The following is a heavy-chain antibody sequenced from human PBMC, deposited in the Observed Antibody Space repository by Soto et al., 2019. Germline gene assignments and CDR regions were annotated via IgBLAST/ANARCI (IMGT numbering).Heavy chain of an antibody. CDR1: GGSFSGYY. CDR3: ARGGREHGAGSYYRDFDY. CDR2: INHSGST. V-gene: IGHV4-34*01. D-gene: IGHD3-10*01. Sequence: QVQLQQWGAGLLKPSETLSLTCAVYGGSFSGYYWSWIRQPPGKGLEWIGEINHSGSTNYNPSLKSRVTISVDTSKNQFSLKLSSVTAADTAVYYCARGGREHGAGSYYRDFDYWGQGTLVTVSS. J-gene: IGHJ4*02.